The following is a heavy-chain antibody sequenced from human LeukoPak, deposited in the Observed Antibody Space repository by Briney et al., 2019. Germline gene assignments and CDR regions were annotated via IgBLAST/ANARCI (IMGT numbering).Heavy chain of an antibody. D-gene: IGHD3-16*02. CDR2: IYPGDSDT. V-gene: IGHV5-51*01. CDR1: GYSFTSYW. J-gene: IGHJ3*02. Sequence: GESLKIPCEGSGYSFTSYWIGWVRQMPGKGLEWMGIIYPGDSDTGYSPSFQGQVTISADKSISTAYLQWSSLKASDTAMYYCARYRFRFLDAFDIWGQGTMVTVSS. CDR3: ARYRFRFLDAFDI.